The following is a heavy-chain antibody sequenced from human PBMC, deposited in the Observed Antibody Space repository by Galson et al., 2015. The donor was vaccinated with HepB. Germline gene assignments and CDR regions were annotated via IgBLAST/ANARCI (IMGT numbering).Heavy chain of an antibody. V-gene: IGHV3-7*03. D-gene: IGHD3-10*01. CDR2: IKPDASGS. Sequence: SLRLSCAASRFSFSNSWMDWVRQAPGKGLEWVASIKPDASGSFHADSVKGRFTISRDNAKNSLSLQMNSLRAEDTAVYYCARGVSNSFHIWGQGTMVTVSS. CDR1: RFSFSNSW. CDR3: ARGVSNSFHI. J-gene: IGHJ3*02.